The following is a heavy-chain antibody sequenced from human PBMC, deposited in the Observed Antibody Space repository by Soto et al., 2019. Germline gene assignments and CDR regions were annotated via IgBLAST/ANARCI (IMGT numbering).Heavy chain of an antibody. V-gene: IGHV3-30-3*01. J-gene: IGHJ4*02. CDR2: ISYDGSNK. D-gene: IGHD6-19*01. Sequence: GGSLRLSCAASGFTFSSYAMHWVRQAPGKGLEWVAVISYDGSNKYYADSVKGRFTISRDNSKNTLYLQMNSLRAEDTAVYYCARDRLSSGWYYFDYWGQGTLVTVSS. CDR3: ARDRLSSGWYYFDY. CDR1: GFTFSSYA.